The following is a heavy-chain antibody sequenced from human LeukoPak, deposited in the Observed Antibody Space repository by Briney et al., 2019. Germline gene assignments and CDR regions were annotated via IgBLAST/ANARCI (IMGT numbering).Heavy chain of an antibody. CDR1: GFTFSSYA. D-gene: IGHD3-10*01. J-gene: IGHJ6*03. CDR3: AKVGGGSGSYNYYYSYMDV. Sequence: GGSLRLSCAASGFTFSSYAMSWVRQAPGKGLDWVSAITGSGGSTYYADSVKGRFTISRDNSKNTLYLQRNSLRAEDTAVYYCAKVGGGSGSYNYYYSYMDVWGKGTTVAVSS. V-gene: IGHV3-23*01. CDR2: ITGSGGST.